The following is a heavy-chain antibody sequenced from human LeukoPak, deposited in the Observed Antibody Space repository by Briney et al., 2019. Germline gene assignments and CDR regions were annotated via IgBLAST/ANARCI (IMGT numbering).Heavy chain of an antibody. J-gene: IGHJ4*02. Sequence: GGSLRLSCAASGFTFSTYAMRWLRQAPGKGLEWVSAISGSGGSTFNADSVKGRFTISRDNSKNTLFLQMNSLRAEDTAIYYCAKDHPSGYYFDYWGQGTLVTVSS. CDR1: GFTFSTYA. CDR3: AKDHPSGYYFDY. CDR2: ISGSGGST. V-gene: IGHV3-23*01. D-gene: IGHD1-14*01.